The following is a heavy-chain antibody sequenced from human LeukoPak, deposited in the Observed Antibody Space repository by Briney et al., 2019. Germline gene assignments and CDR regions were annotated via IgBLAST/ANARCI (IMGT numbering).Heavy chain of an antibody. D-gene: IGHD4-23*01. CDR2: IHTSGST. J-gene: IGHJ4*02. V-gene: IGHV4-4*09. Sequence: SETLSLTCTVPDGSLTNFFWNWVRQPPGQGLEWIAYIHTSGSTNYNPAFKSQVTLSVDTSKSQFSLRLNSVTASDTAVYYCANSYDGKIVPFDNWGQGTLVTVSS. CDR1: DGSLTNFF. CDR3: ANSYDGKIVPFDN.